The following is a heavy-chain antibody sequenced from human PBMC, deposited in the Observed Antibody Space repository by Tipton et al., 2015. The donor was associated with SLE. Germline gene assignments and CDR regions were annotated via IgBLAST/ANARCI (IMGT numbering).Heavy chain of an antibody. Sequence: GSLRLSCAASGFTFSSYGMHWVRQAPGKGLEWVAFIRYDGSNKYYADSVKGRFTISRDNSKNTLYLQMNSLRAEDTAVYYCARDLRSYYDSSGYFDYWGQGTLVTVSS. CDR2: IRYDGSNK. CDR1: GFTFSSYG. CDR3: ARDLRSYYDSSGYFDY. J-gene: IGHJ4*02. D-gene: IGHD3-22*01. V-gene: IGHV3-30*02.